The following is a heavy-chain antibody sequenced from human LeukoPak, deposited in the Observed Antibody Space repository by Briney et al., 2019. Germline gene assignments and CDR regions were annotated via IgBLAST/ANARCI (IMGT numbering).Heavy chain of an antibody. CDR3: ARDSAGNDY. D-gene: IGHD6-13*01. CDR1: GFTFSTYW. Sequence: PGGSLRLSCAASGFTFSTYWISWFRQAPGRGLEWVANIKQDGSEKYYVDSVKGRFTTSRDNAKNSLYLQMNSLRAEDTAMYYCARDSAGNDYWGQGTLVTVSS. J-gene: IGHJ4*02. CDR2: IKQDGSEK. V-gene: IGHV3-7*01.